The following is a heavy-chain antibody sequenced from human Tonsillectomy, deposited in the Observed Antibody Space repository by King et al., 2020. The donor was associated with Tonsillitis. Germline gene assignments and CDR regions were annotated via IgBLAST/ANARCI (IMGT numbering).Heavy chain of an antibody. CDR1: GFTFSRHG. V-gene: IGHV3-33*05. J-gene: IGHJ6*02. CDR2: ISYDGSNK. D-gene: IGHD5-12*01. Sequence: VQLVESGGGVVQPGRSLRLSCAASGFTFSRHGMHWVRQAPGKGLEWVAVISYDGSNKHYVDSVKGRFNISRDNSKSTLYLQMNSLRAEDTAVYYCARDDYYYGLDVWGQGTTVTVPS. CDR3: ARDDYYYGLDV.